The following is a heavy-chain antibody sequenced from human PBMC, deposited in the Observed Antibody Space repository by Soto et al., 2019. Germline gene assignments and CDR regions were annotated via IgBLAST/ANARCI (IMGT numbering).Heavy chain of an antibody. V-gene: IGHV3-33*01. CDR3: ARDLGVGVVPAPSDP. Sequence: GGSLRLSCAASGFTFRSYGMHWVRQAPGKGLEWVAVIWYDGSNKYYADSVKGRFTISRDNSKNTLYLQMNSLRAEDTAVYYCARDLGVGVVPAPSDPWGQGTLVTVS. CDR2: IWYDGSNK. CDR1: GFTFRSYG. J-gene: IGHJ5*02. D-gene: IGHD2-2*01.